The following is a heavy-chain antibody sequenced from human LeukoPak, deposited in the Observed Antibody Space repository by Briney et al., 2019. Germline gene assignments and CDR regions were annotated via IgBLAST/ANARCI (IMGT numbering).Heavy chain of an antibody. Sequence: GRSLRLSCAAFGFAFSSFGMHWVRQAPGKGLEWVAVIWYDGTNKYYADSVKGRFTISRDNSKNTLYLQMNSLRAEDTAVYYCARATVTRWFDPWGQGTLVTVSS. J-gene: IGHJ5*02. V-gene: IGHV3-33*01. CDR2: IWYDGTNK. CDR1: GFAFSSFG. D-gene: IGHD4-17*01. CDR3: ARATVTRWFDP.